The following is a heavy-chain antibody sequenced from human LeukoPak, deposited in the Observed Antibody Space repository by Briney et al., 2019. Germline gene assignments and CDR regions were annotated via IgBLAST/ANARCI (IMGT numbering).Heavy chain of an antibody. D-gene: IGHD3-16*01. CDR1: GGSISSYY. J-gene: IGHJ4*02. CDR2: IYYSGST. Sequence: PSETLSLTCTVSGGSISSYYWSWIRQPPGKGLEWIGYIYYSGSTNYNPSLKSRVTISVDTSKNQFSLKLSSVTAADTAVYYCARGATFSGGKEYYFDYWGQGTLVTVSS. CDR3: ARGATFSGGKEYYFDY. V-gene: IGHV4-59*01.